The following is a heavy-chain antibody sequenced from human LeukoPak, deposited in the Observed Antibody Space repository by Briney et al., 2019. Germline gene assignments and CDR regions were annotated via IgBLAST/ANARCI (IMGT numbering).Heavy chain of an antibody. V-gene: IGHV4-34*01. Sequence: SETLSLTCAVYGGSFSGYYWSWIRQPPGKGLEWIGEINHSGSTNYNPSLKSRVTISVDTSKNQFSLKLSSVTAADTAVYYCAREGIRYSGSYGAYPGGYYYYMDVWGKGTTVTVSS. J-gene: IGHJ6*03. CDR1: GGSFSGYY. CDR3: AREGIRYSGSYGAYPGGYYYYMDV. D-gene: IGHD1-26*01. CDR2: INHSGST.